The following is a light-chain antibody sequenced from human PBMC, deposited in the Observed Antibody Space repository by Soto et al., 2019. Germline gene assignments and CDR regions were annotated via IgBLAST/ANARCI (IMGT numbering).Light chain of an antibody. CDR1: QSVRSY. CDR3: QQGGT. J-gene: IGKJ5*01. Sequence: DIVLTQSPATLSLSPGERATLSCRASQSVRSYLGWYQQRPGQAPRLIIYDASNRATGIPARFSGSGSGTDFTLSISSLEPEDFAVYYCQQGGTFGQGTRLEIK. CDR2: DAS. V-gene: IGKV3-11*01.